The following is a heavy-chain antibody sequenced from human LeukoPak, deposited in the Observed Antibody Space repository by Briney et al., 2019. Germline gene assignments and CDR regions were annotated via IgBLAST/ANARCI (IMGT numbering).Heavy chain of an antibody. D-gene: IGHD5-18*01. V-gene: IGHV3-30-3*01. CDR3: ARGPGLAMGKGYFDY. CDR1: GFTFSNYA. CDR2: TSHDEGNK. J-gene: IGHJ4*02. Sequence: GGSLRLSCAAPGFTFSNYAMHWVRQAPGKGLEWVAATSHDEGNKYYADSVKGRFTISRDNSRNTLYLEVNSLRTDDTAVYYCARGPGLAMGKGYFDYCGQGTLVTVSS.